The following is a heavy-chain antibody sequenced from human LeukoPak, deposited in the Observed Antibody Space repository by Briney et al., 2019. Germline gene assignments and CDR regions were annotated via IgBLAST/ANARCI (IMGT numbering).Heavy chain of an antibody. CDR3: AHSPMVRETYQPLADY. Sequence: ESGPTLVKPTETLTPTCTFSGFSLTTNGVGVGWIRQPPGKALEYLALIYWDDDKRYRPSLRSRLTITKDTSKNQVVLTMTNMDPVDTATYYCAHSPMVRETYQPLADYWGQGTLVTVSS. D-gene: IGHD3-10*01. V-gene: IGHV2-5*02. J-gene: IGHJ4*02. CDR1: GFSLTTNGVG. CDR2: IYWDDDK.